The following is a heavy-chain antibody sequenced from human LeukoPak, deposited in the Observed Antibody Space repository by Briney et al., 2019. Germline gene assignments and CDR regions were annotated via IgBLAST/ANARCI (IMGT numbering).Heavy chain of an antibody. CDR2: ISAYNGNT. CDR1: GYAFTSYG. CDR3: AREDCSGGSCYSLSLTPVFHVFDI. J-gene: IGHJ3*02. D-gene: IGHD2-15*01. Sequence: ASVKVSCKASGYAFTSYGISWVRQAPGQGLEWMGWISAYNGNTNYAPRLQGRVTMTTDTPTSTAYMELRSLRSDDTAVYYCAREDCSGGSCYSLSLTPVFHVFDIWGQGTMVTVSS. V-gene: IGHV1-18*01.